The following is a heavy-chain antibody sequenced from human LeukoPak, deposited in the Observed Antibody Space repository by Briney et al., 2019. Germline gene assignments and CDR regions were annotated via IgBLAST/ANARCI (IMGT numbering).Heavy chain of an antibody. V-gene: IGHV4-59*12. CDR3: ARDSGTTGEVKFDP. CDR1: GGSISSYY. Sequence: SETLSLTCTVSGGSISSYYWSWIRQPPGKGLEWIGYIYYSGSTNYNPSLKSRVTISVDTSTNQLSLKLSSVTAADTAVYYCARDSGTTGEVKFDPWGQGTLVTVSS. CDR2: IYYSGST. D-gene: IGHD3-10*01. J-gene: IGHJ5*02.